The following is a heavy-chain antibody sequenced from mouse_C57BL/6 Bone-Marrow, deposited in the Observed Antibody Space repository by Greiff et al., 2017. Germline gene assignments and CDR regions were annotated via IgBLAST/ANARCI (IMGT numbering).Heavy chain of an antibody. CDR1: GYTFTDYN. CDR3: ARSGYDGYSFDY. D-gene: IGHD2-3*01. Sequence: EVQRVESGPELVKPGASVKMSCKASGYTFTDYNMHWVKQSHGKSLEWIGYINPNNGGTSYNQKFKGKATLTVNKSSSTAYMELRSLTSEDSAVYYCARSGYDGYSFDYWGQGTTLTVSS. J-gene: IGHJ2*01. V-gene: IGHV1-22*01. CDR2: INPNNGGT.